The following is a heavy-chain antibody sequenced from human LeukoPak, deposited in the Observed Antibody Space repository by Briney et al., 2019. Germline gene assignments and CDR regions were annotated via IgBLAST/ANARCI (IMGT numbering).Heavy chain of an antibody. D-gene: IGHD5-24*01. V-gene: IGHV3-23*01. CDR2: ISSSGDRT. Sequence: GGSLRLSCAASGFTFSSYAMSWDRQAPGKGREWVSAISSSGDRTYYADSVKGLFTISRDNSKTTLYLQMNSLRAEDTAVYYCAKVDNYADAFDIWGQGTMVTVSS. CDR1: GFTFSSYA. CDR3: AKVDNYADAFDI. J-gene: IGHJ3*02.